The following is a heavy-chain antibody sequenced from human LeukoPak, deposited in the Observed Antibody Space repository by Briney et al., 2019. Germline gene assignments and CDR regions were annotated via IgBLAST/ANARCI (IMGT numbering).Heavy chain of an antibody. CDR2: INWNGGST. Sequence: GGSLRLSCAASGFTFDYSVMSWLRQVPGKGLEWVSGINWNGGSTGYVDSVKGRFTISRDNAKNSLYLQMNSLRAEDTALYYCARDWFTRLGELSPDRAFDYWGQGTLVTVSS. CDR1: GFTFDYSV. D-gene: IGHD3-16*02. CDR3: ARDWFTRLGELSPDRAFDY. V-gene: IGHV3-20*04. J-gene: IGHJ4*02.